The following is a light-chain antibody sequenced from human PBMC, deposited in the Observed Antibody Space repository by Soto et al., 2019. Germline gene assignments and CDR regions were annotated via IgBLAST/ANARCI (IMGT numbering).Light chain of an antibody. V-gene: IGLV1-47*01. J-gene: IGLJ2*01. CDR2: RNV. CDR1: SSNIGSNF. Sequence: QSVLTQPPSVSATPGQRVTISCSGSSSNIGSNFVYWYQQLPGTAPRVLIFRNVQRPSGVPDRFSGSKSGTSASLAISWLRSEYEADYYCATWDDSLSVVFGGGTKVTVL. CDR3: ATWDDSLSVV.